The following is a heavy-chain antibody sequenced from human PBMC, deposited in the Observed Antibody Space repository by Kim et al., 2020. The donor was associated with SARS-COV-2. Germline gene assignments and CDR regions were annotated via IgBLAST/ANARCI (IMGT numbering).Heavy chain of an antibody. V-gene: IGHV3-53*01. Sequence: GGSLRLSCAASGFTVNNNDMTWVRQAPGKGLEWVSVIYSGGITYSADSVKGRFTISRDNSKNTLYLQMNSLRVEDTAVYYCARKFYGMDVWGQGTTVTVSS. CDR2: IYSGGIT. CDR3: ARKFYGMDV. CDR1: GFTVNNND. J-gene: IGHJ6*02.